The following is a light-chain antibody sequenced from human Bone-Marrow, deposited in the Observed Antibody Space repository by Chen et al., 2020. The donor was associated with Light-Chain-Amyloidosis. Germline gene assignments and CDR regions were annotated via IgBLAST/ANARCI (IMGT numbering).Light chain of an antibody. J-gene: IGLJ2*01. CDR1: DLPTKY. Sequence: SYERTQPPSVSVSPGQTARITCSGDDLPTKYAYWYQQKPGQAPVLVIHRDTERPSGISERFSGSSSGTTATLTISGGQAEDEADYHCQSADSSGTYEVIFGGGTKLTVL. V-gene: IGLV3-25*03. CDR2: RDT. CDR3: QSADSSGTYEVI.